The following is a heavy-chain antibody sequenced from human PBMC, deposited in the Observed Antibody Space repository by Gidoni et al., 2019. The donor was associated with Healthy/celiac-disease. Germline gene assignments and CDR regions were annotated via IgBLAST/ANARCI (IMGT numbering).Heavy chain of an antibody. CDR3: ARDPRYTVGATNYGMDV. V-gene: IGHV3-33*01. J-gene: IGHJ6*02. Sequence: QVQLVESGGGVVQPGRSLRLSCAASGFTFSSYGMHWVRQAPGKGLEWVAVIWYDGSNKYYADSVKGRFTISRDNSKNTLYLQMNSLRAEDTAVYYCARDPRYTVGATNYGMDVWGQGTTVTVSS. D-gene: IGHD1-26*01. CDR1: GFTFSSYG. CDR2: IWYDGSNK.